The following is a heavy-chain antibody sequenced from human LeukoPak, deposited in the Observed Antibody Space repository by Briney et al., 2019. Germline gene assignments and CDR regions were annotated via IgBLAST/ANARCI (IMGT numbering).Heavy chain of an antibody. D-gene: IGHD3-16*01. CDR2: ISSSGHIM. Sequence: GGSLRLSCAASGFTFSDYYMRWIRQAPGQGLEWVSYISSSGHIMHHADSVKGRFTISRDNANNSLYLHMDSLRAEDTAVYYCARVTLGTYHFDLWGQGTLVTVSS. V-gene: IGHV3-11*04. J-gene: IGHJ4*02. CDR3: ARVTLGTYHFDL. CDR1: GFTFSDYY.